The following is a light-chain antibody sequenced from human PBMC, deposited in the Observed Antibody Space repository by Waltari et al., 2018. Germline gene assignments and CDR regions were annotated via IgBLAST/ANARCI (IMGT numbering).Light chain of an antibody. Sequence: IQLTQSPYSLAASVGDRVNLTCRASQDIGGYLNWYQQQPGRAPKLLIYNPSLLRTGVPSRFSGGASRTDYTLTITNLQPEDIATYYCQYYDNLPMFTFGPGTKVEIK. J-gene: IGKJ2*01. CDR3: QYYDNLPMFT. CDR1: QDIGGY. CDR2: NPS. V-gene: IGKV1-33*01.